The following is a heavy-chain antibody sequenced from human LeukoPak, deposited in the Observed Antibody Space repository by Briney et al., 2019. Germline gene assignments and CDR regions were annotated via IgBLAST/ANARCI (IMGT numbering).Heavy chain of an antibody. CDR1: GSTFSSYA. V-gene: IGHV3-23*01. CDR3: AKDLSMVRGAAFDY. J-gene: IGHJ4*02. Sequence: RAGGSLRLSCAASGSTFSSYAMSWVRQAPGKGLEWVSAISGSGGSTYYADSVKGRFTISRDNSKNTLYLQMNSLRAEDTAVYYCAKDLSMVRGAAFDYWGQGTLVTVSS. D-gene: IGHD3-10*01. CDR2: ISGSGGST.